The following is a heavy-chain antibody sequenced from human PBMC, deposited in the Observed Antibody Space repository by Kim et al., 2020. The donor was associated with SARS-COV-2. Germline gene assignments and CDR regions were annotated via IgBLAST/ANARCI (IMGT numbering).Heavy chain of an antibody. D-gene: IGHD1-26*01. CDR2: MSWNSGSI. CDR1: GFIFGDYA. V-gene: IGHV3-9*01. J-gene: IGHJ4*02. CDR3: TKDRRAKEHLAGFDY. Sequence: GGSLRLSCAASGFIFGDYAMHWVRHAPGKGLEWVSGMSWNSGSIGYADSVKGRFTISRDNAKDSLYLLMNSLRAEDTDLYYCTKDRRAKEHLAGFDYWGQETLDTVSS.